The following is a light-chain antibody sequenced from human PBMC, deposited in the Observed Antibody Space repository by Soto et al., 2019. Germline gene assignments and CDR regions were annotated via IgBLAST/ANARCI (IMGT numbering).Light chain of an antibody. J-gene: IGLJ3*02. CDR2: GVS. Sequence: QSALTQPASVSGSPGQSITISCTGTSSDVGGYNYVSWYQQHPGKAPKLMISGVSNRPSGISDRFSGFKSGSTASLTISELQPDDEADYYCISFTPSTTTHWVFGGGTKLTVL. CDR1: SSDVGGYNY. V-gene: IGLV2-14*01. CDR3: ISFTPSTTTHWV.